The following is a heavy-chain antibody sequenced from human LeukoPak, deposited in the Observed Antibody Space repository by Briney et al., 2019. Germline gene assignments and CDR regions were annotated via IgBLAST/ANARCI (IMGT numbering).Heavy chain of an antibody. Sequence: SETLSLTCTVSGGSISSYYWSWIRQPPGKGLEWIGSIYYSGSTYYNPSLKSRVTISVDTSKNQFSLKLSSVTAADTAVYYCARDASSWEAFNIWGQGTMVTVSS. J-gene: IGHJ3*02. CDR1: GGSISSYY. CDR3: ARDASSWEAFNI. CDR2: IYYSGST. V-gene: IGHV4-59*12. D-gene: IGHD7-27*01.